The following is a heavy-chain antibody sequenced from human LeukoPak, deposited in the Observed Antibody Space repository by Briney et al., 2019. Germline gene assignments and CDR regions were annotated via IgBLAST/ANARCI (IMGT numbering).Heavy chain of an antibody. CDR2: INHSGST. Sequence: PSETLSLTCAVYGVSFSGYYWSWIRQPPGKGLEWIGEINHSGSTNYNPSLKSRVTISVDTSKNQFSLKLSSVTAADTAVYYCARVRYYGSGSWDYWGQGTLVTVSS. D-gene: IGHD3-10*01. CDR3: ARVRYYGSGSWDY. V-gene: IGHV4-34*01. CDR1: GVSFSGYY. J-gene: IGHJ4*02.